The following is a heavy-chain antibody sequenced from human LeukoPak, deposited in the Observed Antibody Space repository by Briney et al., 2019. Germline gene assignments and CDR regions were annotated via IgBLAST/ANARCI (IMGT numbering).Heavy chain of an antibody. CDR3: AKYLNYYDSSGYYSVRYLDL. J-gene: IGHJ2*01. Sequence: GGSLRLSCAASGFTFSSYAMSWVRQAPGKGLEWVSAISGSGGSTYYADSVKGRFTISRDNSKNTLYLQMNSLRAEDTAVYYCAKYLNYYDSSGYYSVRYLDLWGRGTLVTVSS. V-gene: IGHV3-23*01. CDR1: GFTFSSYA. D-gene: IGHD3-22*01. CDR2: ISGSGGST.